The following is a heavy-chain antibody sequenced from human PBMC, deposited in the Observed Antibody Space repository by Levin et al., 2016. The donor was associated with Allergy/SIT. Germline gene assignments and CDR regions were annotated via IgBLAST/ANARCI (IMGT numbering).Heavy chain of an antibody. CDR2: INAGNGNT. V-gene: IGHV1-3*01. Sequence: WVRQAPGQRLEWMGWINAGNGNTKYSQKFQDRVTITRDTSASTAYMELSSLRSEDTAVYYCARQVTQVRGSYLDYFDYWGQGTLVTVSS. CDR3: ARQVTQVRGSYLDYFDY. D-gene: IGHD1-26*01. J-gene: IGHJ4*02.